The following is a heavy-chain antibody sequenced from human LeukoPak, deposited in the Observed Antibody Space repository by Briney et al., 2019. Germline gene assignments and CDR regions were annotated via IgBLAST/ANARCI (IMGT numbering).Heavy chain of an antibody. CDR1: GYTFTSYA. V-gene: IGHV7-4-1*02. CDR2: INTNTGNP. CDR3: AIRYCSSTSCYLDY. Sequence: GASVKVSYKASGYTFTSYATNWVRQAPGQGLEWMGWINTNTGNPTYAQGFTGRFVFSLDTSVSTAYLQISSLKAEDTAVYYCAIRYCSSTSCYLDYWGQGTLVTVSS. J-gene: IGHJ4*02. D-gene: IGHD2-2*01.